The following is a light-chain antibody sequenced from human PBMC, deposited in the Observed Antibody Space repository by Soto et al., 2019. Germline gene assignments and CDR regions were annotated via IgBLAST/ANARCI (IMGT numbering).Light chain of an antibody. Sequence: QSVLTQPPSVSGAPGQRVTISCTGSXSNIGAGYDVHWYQQLPGTAPKLLIYGNSNRPSGVPDRFSGSKSGTSASLAITGLQAEDEADYYCQSYDSSLSGVFGTGTKVTVL. J-gene: IGLJ1*01. CDR1: XSNIGAGYD. CDR2: GNS. CDR3: QSYDSSLSGV. V-gene: IGLV1-40*01.